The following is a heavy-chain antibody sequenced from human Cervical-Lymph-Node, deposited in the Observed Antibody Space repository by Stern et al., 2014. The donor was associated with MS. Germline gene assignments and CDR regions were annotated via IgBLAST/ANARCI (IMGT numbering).Heavy chain of an antibody. CDR3: ASGGYSGYDFFLDY. CDR1: GGTYGSHA. J-gene: IGHJ4*02. D-gene: IGHD5-12*01. CDR2: IIPFLTKA. Sequence: VQLVESGTEVKKPGSSVKVSCKASGGTYGSHAISWVRQAPGQGLEWMGRIIPFLTKANYAQKFQGRVTITADRSTSTTYMELSSLRSADTAVYYCASGGYSGYDFFLDYWGQGTLVTVSS. V-gene: IGHV1-69*09.